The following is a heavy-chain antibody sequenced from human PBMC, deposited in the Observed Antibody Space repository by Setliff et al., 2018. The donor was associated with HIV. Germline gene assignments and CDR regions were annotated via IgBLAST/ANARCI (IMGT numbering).Heavy chain of an antibody. CDR2: FYTSGST. CDR1: GGSISSGSYH. Sequence: TLSLTCTVSGGSISSGSYHWSWIRQPAGKGLEWIGRFYTSGSTNYNPSLKSRVTISVEKSKNQFSLNLSSVTAADTAVYYCASSYDPNYYVSGSYHRHQGMYFDYWGQGMLVTVS. J-gene: IGHJ4*02. CDR3: ASSYDPNYYVSGSYHRHQGMYFDY. V-gene: IGHV4-61*02. D-gene: IGHD3-10*01.